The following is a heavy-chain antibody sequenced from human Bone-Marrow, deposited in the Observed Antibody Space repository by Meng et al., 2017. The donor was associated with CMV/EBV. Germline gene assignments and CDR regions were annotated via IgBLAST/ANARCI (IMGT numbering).Heavy chain of an antibody. D-gene: IGHD5-18*01. CDR2: IYSGGST. J-gene: IGHJ6*02. V-gene: IGHV3-66*02. Sequence: GGSLRLSCAASGFTVSSNYMSWVRQAPGKGLEWVSVIYSGGSTYYADSVKGRFTISRDNSKNTLYLQMNSLRAEDTAVYYCARGYSYGHDYYYYYGMDVWGQGTTVTVSS. CDR1: GFTVSSNY. CDR3: ARGYSYGHDYYYYYGMDV.